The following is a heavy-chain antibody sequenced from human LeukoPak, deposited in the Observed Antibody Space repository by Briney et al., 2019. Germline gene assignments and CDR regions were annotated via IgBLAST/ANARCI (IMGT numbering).Heavy chain of an antibody. CDR1: GFTVSSNY. CDR2: IYSGGST. D-gene: IGHD2-21*02. Sequence: QPGGSLRLSCAASGFTVSSNYMSWVRQAPGKGLEWVSVIYSGGSTYYADSVKGRFAISRDNSKNTLYLQMNSLRAEDTAVYYCARYLVVTDAFDIWGQGTMVTVSS. V-gene: IGHV3-66*02. J-gene: IGHJ3*02. CDR3: ARYLVVTDAFDI.